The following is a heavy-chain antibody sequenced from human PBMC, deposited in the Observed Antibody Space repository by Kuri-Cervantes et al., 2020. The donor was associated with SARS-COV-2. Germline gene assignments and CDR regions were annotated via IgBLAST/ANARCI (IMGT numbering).Heavy chain of an antibody. V-gene: IGHV3-48*02. Sequence: GESLKISCAASGFTFSSYSMNWVRQAPGKGLEWVSYISSSSSTTYYADSVKGRFTISRDNAKNSLYLQMNSLRDEDTAVYYCAREGYYDSSGYFDYWGQGTLVTVSS. CDR3: AREGYYDSSGYFDY. CDR2: ISSSSSTT. D-gene: IGHD3-22*01. CDR1: GFTFSSYS. J-gene: IGHJ4*02.